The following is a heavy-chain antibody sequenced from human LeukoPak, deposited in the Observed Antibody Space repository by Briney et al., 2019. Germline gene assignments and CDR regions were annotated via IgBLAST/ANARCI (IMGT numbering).Heavy chain of an antibody. Sequence: PGGSLRLSCAASGFTFSRHWMYWVRQAPGKGLEWVANIKQDGSAKPYVDSVKGRFTISRDNAKNSLFLQMNSLRAEDTAVYYCARDNRWSADFWGQGTLVTVSS. D-gene: IGHD2-15*01. CDR1: GFTFSRHW. CDR2: IKQDGSAK. CDR3: ARDNRWSADF. J-gene: IGHJ4*02. V-gene: IGHV3-7*03.